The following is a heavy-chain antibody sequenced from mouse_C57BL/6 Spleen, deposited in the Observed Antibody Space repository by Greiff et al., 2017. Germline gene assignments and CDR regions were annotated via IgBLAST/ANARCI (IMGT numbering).Heavy chain of an antibody. V-gene: IGHV5-17*01. Sequence: EVQLVESGGGLVKPGGSLKLSCAASGFTFSDYGMHWVRQAPEKGLEWVAYISSGSSTIYYADTVKGRFTISRDNAKNTLFLQMTSLRSEDTAMYYCARDDGYPAYWGQGTLVTVSA. CDR3: ARDDGYPAY. CDR1: GFTFSDYG. CDR2: ISSGSSTI. D-gene: IGHD2-3*01. J-gene: IGHJ3*01.